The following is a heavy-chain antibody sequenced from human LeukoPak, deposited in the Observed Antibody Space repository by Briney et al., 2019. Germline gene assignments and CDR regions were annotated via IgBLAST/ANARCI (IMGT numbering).Heavy chain of an antibody. V-gene: IGHV4-59*08. Sequence: SETLSLTCTVSGGSISSYYWSWIRQPPGKGLEWIGYIYYSGSTNYNPSLKSRVTISVDTSKNQFSLKLSSVTAADTAVYYCAXHISGSYSNYFDYWGQGTLVTVSS. J-gene: IGHJ4*02. CDR2: IYYSGST. CDR1: GGSISSYY. D-gene: IGHD1-26*01. CDR3: AXHISGSYSNYFDY.